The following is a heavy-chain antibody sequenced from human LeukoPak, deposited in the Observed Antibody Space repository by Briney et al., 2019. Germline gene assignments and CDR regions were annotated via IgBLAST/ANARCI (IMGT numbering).Heavy chain of an antibody. CDR2: IWYDGSNK. Sequence: GGSLRLSCAASGFTFSSYGMHWVRQAPGKGLGWVAVIWYDGSNKYYADSVKGRFTISRDNSKNTLYLQMNSLRAEDTAVYYCARDSRPRGRGRTGSYYTYFDYWGQGTLVTVSS. J-gene: IGHJ4*02. CDR1: GFTFSSYG. D-gene: IGHD3-10*01. CDR3: ARDSRPRGRGRTGSYYTYFDY. V-gene: IGHV3-33*01.